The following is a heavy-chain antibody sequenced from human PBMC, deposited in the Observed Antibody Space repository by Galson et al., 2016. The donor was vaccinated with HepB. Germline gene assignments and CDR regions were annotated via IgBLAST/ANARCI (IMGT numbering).Heavy chain of an antibody. Sequence: SLRLSCAGSGFVFSNYWMIWVRQAPGKGLEWVANIKQDGSETHYLDSVKGRFIISRDNAKNLMYLQMNSLRAEDTAVYYCARPYTPTGWSSSYWGQGTLVTISS. V-gene: IGHV3-7*03. CDR2: IKQDGSET. D-gene: IGHD6-19*01. J-gene: IGHJ4*02. CDR1: GFVFSNYW. CDR3: ARPYTPTGWSSSY.